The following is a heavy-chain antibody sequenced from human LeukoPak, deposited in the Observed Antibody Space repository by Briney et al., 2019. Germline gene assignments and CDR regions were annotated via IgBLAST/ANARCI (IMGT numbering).Heavy chain of an antibody. J-gene: IGHJ2*01. CDR3: ARRDGGANYWYFDV. V-gene: IGHV5-51*01. CDR2: IFPGDSDT. D-gene: IGHD2-15*01. CDR1: GYTFTNYW. Sequence: GESLKISCKGSGYTFTNYWIGRVRQMPGEDLEWMGIIFPGDSDTRYSPSFEGQVTISADKSITTAYLQWSSLKASDSAMYYCARRDGGANYWYFDVWGRGTLVTVSS.